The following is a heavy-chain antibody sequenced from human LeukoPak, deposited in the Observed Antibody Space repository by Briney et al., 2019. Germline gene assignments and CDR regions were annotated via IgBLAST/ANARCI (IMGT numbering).Heavy chain of an antibody. V-gene: IGHV3-7*01. Sequence: PGGSLRLSCADSGFSFSTYWMRWARQTPRKGLEWVANIKGDGSEINYVDSVKGRCTISRDNAKNSLSLQMNSLTADDTGVYYCAREGLPYSGDHWGQGTLVTVSS. J-gene: IGHJ4*02. D-gene: IGHD4-11*01. CDR1: GFSFSTYW. CDR2: IKGDGSEI. CDR3: AREGLPYSGDH.